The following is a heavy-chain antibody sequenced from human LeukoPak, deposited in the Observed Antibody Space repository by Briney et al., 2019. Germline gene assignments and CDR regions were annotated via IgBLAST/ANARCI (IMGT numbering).Heavy chain of an antibody. CDR1: GGSFSAYY. V-gene: IGHV4-59*01. CDR2: IYYSGST. CDR3: ARGISDDYGGNSVGY. D-gene: IGHD4-23*01. J-gene: IGHJ4*02. Sequence: PSETLSLTCVVYGGSFSAYYWSWIRQPPGKGLEWIGYIYYSGSTNYNPSLKSRVTISVDTSKNQFSLKLSSVTAADTAVYYCARGISDDYGGNSVGYWGQGTLVTVSS.